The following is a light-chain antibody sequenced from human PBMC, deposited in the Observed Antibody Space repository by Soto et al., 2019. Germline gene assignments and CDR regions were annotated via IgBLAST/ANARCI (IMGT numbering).Light chain of an antibody. CDR1: SSDVGAYNY. CDR2: EVS. CDR3: GSYASSNNF. J-gene: IGLJ1*01. V-gene: IGLV2-8*01. Sequence: QSALTQPPSASGSPGQSVTISCTGTSSDVGAYNYVSWYQQHPGKAPKLMIYEVSKRPSGVPDRFSGSKSGNTASLTVSGLQAEDEADYYCGSYASSNNFFGTGTKVTVL.